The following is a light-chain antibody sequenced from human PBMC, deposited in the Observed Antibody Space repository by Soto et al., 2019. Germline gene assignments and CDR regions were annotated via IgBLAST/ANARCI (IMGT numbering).Light chain of an antibody. J-gene: IGKJ2*01. CDR2: GAS. CDR1: QSVSGSN. Sequence: EIVLTQSPGTLSLSPGERATLSCRASQSVSGSNLAWYHQKPGQPPRLLIYGASSRATGIPDMFSGSGSGTAFTLTISRLEPEDFAVYYCQQYGSSYTFVQGTKLEIK. CDR3: QQYGSSYT. V-gene: IGKV3-20*01.